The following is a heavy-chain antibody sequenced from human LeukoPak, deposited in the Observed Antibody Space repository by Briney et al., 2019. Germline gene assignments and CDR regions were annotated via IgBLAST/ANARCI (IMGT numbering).Heavy chain of an antibody. V-gene: IGHV4-4*02. CDR3: ARIPYYYDSSGAANDAFDI. CDR1: GGSISSSNW. Sequence: SETLSLTCAVSGGSISSSNWWSWVRQPPGKGLEWIGEIYHSGSTNYNPSLKSRVTISVDKSKNQFSLKLSSVTAADTAVYYCARIPYYYDSSGAANDAFDIWGQGTMVTVSS. CDR2: IYHSGST. D-gene: IGHD3-22*01. J-gene: IGHJ3*02.